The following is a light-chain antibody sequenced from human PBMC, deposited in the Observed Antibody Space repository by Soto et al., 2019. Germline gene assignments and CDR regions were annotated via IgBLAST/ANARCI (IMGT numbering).Light chain of an antibody. CDR1: SSDVGFYNY. J-gene: IGLJ2*01. CDR2: EVS. V-gene: IGLV2-14*01. CDR3: TSYTSISALGGV. Sequence: QSALTQPASVSGSPGQSITISCTGTSSDVGFYNYVSWYQQHAGKAPKLMIYEVSNRPSGVSNRFSGSKSGNTASLTISGLQAEDEADYYCTSYTSISALGGVFGGGTKLTVL.